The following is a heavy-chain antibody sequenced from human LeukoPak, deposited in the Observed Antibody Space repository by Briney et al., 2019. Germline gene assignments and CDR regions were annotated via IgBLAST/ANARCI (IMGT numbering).Heavy chain of an antibody. V-gene: IGHV4-39*01. CDR2: IYYSGST. Sequence: SETLSLTCTVSGGSISSSRDYWAWIRQPPGKGLEWIANIYYSGSTYYSPSLKSRVTISVDTSKNQFFLKLSSVTAADTAVYYCARHAGYSSGWYSGWGQGTLVTVSS. J-gene: IGHJ4*02. D-gene: IGHD6-19*01. CDR1: GGSISSSRDY. CDR3: ARHAGYSSGWYSG.